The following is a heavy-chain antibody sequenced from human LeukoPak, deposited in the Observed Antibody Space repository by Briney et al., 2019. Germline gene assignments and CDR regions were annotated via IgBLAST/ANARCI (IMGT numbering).Heavy chain of an antibody. J-gene: IGHJ4*02. Sequence: PGGSLRLSCAASGFTFSSYAMHWVRQAPGKGLEWVAVISYDGSNKYYADSVKGRFTISRDNSKNTLYLQMNSLRAEDTAVYYCASHTFYYDFWSGPTDGFDYWGQGTLVTVSS. CDR2: ISYDGSNK. V-gene: IGHV3-30-3*01. D-gene: IGHD3-3*01. CDR3: ASHTFYYDFWSGPTDGFDY. CDR1: GFTFSSYA.